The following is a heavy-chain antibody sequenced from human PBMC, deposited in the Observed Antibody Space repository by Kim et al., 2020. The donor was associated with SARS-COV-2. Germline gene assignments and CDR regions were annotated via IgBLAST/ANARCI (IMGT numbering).Heavy chain of an antibody. V-gene: IGHV4-59*01. Sequence: SETLSLTCTVSGDSISSYYWTWIRQPPGKGLEWIGYIYYSGSTNYNPSLKSRVTISVDTSKNQFSLKLSSVTAADTAVYYCASMSIPSYRQIVVVGQFDYWGQGILVTVSS. J-gene: IGHJ4*02. CDR3: ASMSIPSYRQIVVVGQFDY. D-gene: IGHD3-22*01. CDR1: GDSISSYY. CDR2: IYYSGST.